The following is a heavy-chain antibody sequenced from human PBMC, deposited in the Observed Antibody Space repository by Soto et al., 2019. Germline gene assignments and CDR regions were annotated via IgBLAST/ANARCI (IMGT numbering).Heavy chain of an antibody. CDR2: ISAYNGNT. CDR3: ARHFWREDGPGFDP. CDR1: GYTFTSYG. V-gene: IGHV1-18*01. Sequence: QVQLVQSGAEVKKPGASVKVSCKASGYTFTSYGISWVRQAPGQGLEWMGWISAYNGNTNYAQKLQGRVTMTTDTSTSSEYPYLTSLRSDVTAVYYCARHFWREDGPGFDPWGQGTLVTVSS. D-gene: IGHD3-3*02. J-gene: IGHJ5*02.